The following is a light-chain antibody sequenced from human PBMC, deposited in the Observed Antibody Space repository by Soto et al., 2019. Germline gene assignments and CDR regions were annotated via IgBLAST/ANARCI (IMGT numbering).Light chain of an antibody. Sequence: QSALTQPRSVSGSPGQSVTISCTGTSSDVGGYNYVSWYQQHPGKAPKLMIYNVRNRPSGVSNRFSGSKAGNTASLTISGLQAEDEAAYYCSSYTSSSTVVFGGGTQLTVL. CDR3: SSYTSSSTVV. CDR2: NVR. V-gene: IGLV2-14*01. CDR1: SSDVGGYNY. J-gene: IGLJ2*01.